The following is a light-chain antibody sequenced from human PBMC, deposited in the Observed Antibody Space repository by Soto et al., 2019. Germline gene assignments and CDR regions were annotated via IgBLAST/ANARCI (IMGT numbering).Light chain of an antibody. J-gene: IGKJ4*01. V-gene: IGKV3-15*01. CDR2: DAS. CDR1: QSVNSN. Sequence: EIVMTQSPATLSVSPGVRATLSCRASQSVNSNLAWYRQKPGQAPRLLISDASTRATGVPARFSGSGSGTEFTLPISSLQSEDSGIYYCQQYNFWPPLTFGGGTKVEIK. CDR3: QQYNFWPPLT.